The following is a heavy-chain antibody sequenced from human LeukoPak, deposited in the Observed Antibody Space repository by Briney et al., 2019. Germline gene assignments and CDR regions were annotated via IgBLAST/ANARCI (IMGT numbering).Heavy chain of an antibody. V-gene: IGHV1-2*02. CDR2: INPNSGGT. Sequence: ASVKVSCKASGYTFTGYYMHWVRQAPGQGLEWMGWINPNSGGTNYAQKFQGRVTMTRDTSISTAYMELSRLRSDDTAVYYCARTRITMVRGVNPFDYWGQGTLVTVSS. CDR3: ARTRITMVRGVNPFDY. D-gene: IGHD3-10*01. J-gene: IGHJ4*02. CDR1: GYTFTGYY.